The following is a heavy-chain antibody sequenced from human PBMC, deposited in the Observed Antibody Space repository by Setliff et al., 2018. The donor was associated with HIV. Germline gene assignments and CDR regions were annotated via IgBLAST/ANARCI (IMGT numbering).Heavy chain of an antibody. J-gene: IGHJ4*02. CDR1: GYSISSGYY. CDR2: MFRTGTS. D-gene: IGHD3-22*01. Sequence: SETLSLTCAVSGYSISSGYYWGWIRQSPGKGLEWIGTMFRTGTSYYNPSLTSRVTISVDTSKNQFSLKLSSVTAADTAVFYCARLTTTYYYDSSAYYHPVWGQGTLVTVSS. V-gene: IGHV4-38-2*01. CDR3: ARLTTTYYYDSSAYYHPV.